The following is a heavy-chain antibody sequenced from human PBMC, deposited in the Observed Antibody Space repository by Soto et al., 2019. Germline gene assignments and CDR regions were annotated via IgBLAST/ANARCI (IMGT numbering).Heavy chain of an antibody. CDR3: ARDRDDYGSGNYYNRIDF. J-gene: IGHJ4*02. CDR2: IIPLFGTP. D-gene: IGHD3-10*01. Sequence: QVQLVQSGAEVKKPGSSVKVSCKASGGIFSTYAISWLRQAPGQGLEWMGGIIPLFGTPNYAQRFQGRDTITADESTSTAYMELSRLRSEDTAVYYCARDRDDYGSGNYYNRIDFWGLGTLVTVSS. V-gene: IGHV1-69*01. CDR1: GGIFSTYA.